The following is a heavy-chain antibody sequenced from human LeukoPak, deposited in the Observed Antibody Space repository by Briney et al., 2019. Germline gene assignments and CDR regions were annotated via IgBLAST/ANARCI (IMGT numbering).Heavy chain of an antibody. Sequence: SETLSLTCTVSGGSISSYYWSWIRQPPGKGLEWIGYIYYSGSTNYNPSLKSRVTISVDPSKNQFSLKLSSVTAADTAVYYCARSSSSYEAYNYYYGMDVWGQGTTVTVSS. CDR1: GGSISSYY. D-gene: IGHD6-13*01. CDR2: IYYSGST. CDR3: ARSSSSYEAYNYYYGMDV. J-gene: IGHJ6*02. V-gene: IGHV4-59*08.